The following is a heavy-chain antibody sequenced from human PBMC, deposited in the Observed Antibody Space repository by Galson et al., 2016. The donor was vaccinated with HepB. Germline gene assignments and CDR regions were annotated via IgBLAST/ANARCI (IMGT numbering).Heavy chain of an antibody. CDR1: GGSISSSTW. CDR3: ARGGSRIEASGAFDN. V-gene: IGHV4-4*02. J-gene: IGHJ4*02. CDR2: IYHSGSS. D-gene: IGHD6-13*01. Sequence: SETLSLTCGVSGGSISSSTWWNWVRQPPGKGLEWIGDIYHSGSSNYNPSLKSRVTISVDKSNNHVSLMLNSVTAADTAVYYCARGGSRIEASGAFDNWGQGTLVTVSS.